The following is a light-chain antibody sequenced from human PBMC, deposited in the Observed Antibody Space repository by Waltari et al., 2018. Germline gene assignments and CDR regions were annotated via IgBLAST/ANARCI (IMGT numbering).Light chain of an antibody. J-gene: IGKJ2*01. CDR2: GAS. CDR3: QQYGSSPYT. CDR1: QSVSSSY. V-gene: IGKV3-20*01. Sequence: EIVLTQSPGTLSLSPGERATLSCRTSQSVSSSYLAWYQQKPGQAPRLLIYGASSRATGIPDRCSGSVSGTDFTLTISRLEPEDIAVYYCQQYGSSPYTFGQGTKVEIK.